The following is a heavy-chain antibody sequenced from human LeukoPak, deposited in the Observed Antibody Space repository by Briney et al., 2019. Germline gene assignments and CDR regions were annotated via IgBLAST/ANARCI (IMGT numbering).Heavy chain of an antibody. CDR3: ASGGIYYGAAFDF. J-gene: IGHJ4*02. CDR1: GFTFDDYG. CDR2: INWNGGST. Sequence: PGGSLRLSCAASGFTFDDYGMSWVRQAPGKGLEGGSGINWNGGSTGYADSVKGRFTISRDNAKNSLYLQTNSLRAEDTALYYCASGGIYYGAAFDFWGQGTLVTVSS. D-gene: IGHD1-26*01. V-gene: IGHV3-20*04.